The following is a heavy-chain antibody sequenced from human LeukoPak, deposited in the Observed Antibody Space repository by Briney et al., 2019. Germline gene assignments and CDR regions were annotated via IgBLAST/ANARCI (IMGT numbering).Heavy chain of an antibody. V-gene: IGHV4-34*12. CDR3: ARGSVLMGYASFDY. J-gene: IGHJ4*02. CDR1: GGSFSGYY. D-gene: IGHD2-8*01. CDR2: IIHSGRS. Sequence: SETLSLTCTVYGGSFSGYYWTWIRQSLGRGLEWIGEIIHSGRSNYNPSLKSRITLSVDASRNQFSLNLNSVTAADTALYYCARGSVLMGYASFDYWGQGTLVTVSS.